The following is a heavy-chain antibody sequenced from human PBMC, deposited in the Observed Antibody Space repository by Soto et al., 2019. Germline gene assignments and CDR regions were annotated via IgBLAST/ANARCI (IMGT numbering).Heavy chain of an antibody. D-gene: IGHD4-17*01. CDR3: ARAPSYGGNSVSFDY. V-gene: IGHV1-69*01. J-gene: IGHJ4*02. CDR1: GVGFSIYA. Sequence: GASVKASCEACGVGFSIYAIRWVRQAPGQGLEWMGGIIPIFGTANYAQKFQGRVTITADESTSTAYMELSSLRSEDTAVYYCARAPSYGGNSVSFDYWGQGTLVTVS. CDR2: IIPIFGTA.